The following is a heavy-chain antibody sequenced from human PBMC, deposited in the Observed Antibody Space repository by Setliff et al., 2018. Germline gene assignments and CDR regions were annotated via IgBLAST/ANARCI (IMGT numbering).Heavy chain of an antibody. Sequence: PSETLSLTCTVSGGSISTYYWSWIRRPAGKGLEWIGYMHYSGSANYNPSLKSRVTISIDTSKNQFSLRLSSVTAADTAVYYCARHGVTAGRTDNYFDPWGQGMMVTVSS. V-gene: IGHV4-59*08. CDR1: GGSISTYY. D-gene: IGHD6-13*01. CDR3: ARHGVTAGRTDNYFDP. J-gene: IGHJ5*02. CDR2: MHYSGSA.